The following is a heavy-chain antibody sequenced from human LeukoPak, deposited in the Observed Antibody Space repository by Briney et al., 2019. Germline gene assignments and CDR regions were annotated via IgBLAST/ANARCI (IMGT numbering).Heavy chain of an antibody. CDR1: GGSFSDYY. CDR3: ARSYYYDSPPDY. CDR2: INHSGST. V-gene: IGHV4-34*01. J-gene: IGHJ4*02. D-gene: IGHD3-22*01. Sequence: SETLSLTCAVYGGSFSDYYWSWIRQPPGKGLEWIGEINHSGSTDYNPFLKSRVTISVDTSKNQFSLKLSSVTAADTAVYYCARSYYYDSPPDYWGQGTLVTVSS.